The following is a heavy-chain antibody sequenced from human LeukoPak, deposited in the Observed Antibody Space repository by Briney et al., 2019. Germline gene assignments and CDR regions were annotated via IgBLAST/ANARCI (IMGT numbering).Heavy chain of an antibody. Sequence: PGGSLRLSCEASGFTFRSHGMNWVRQAPGKGLEWVSGISPRGDITYYADTVKGRFTISRDNSKNTLYLQMNSLRAEDTAVYYCAKNYYGSGSYYRINWFDPWGQGTLVTVSS. D-gene: IGHD3-10*01. CDR3: AKNYYGSGSYYRINWFDP. V-gene: IGHV3-23*01. CDR1: GFTFRSHG. J-gene: IGHJ5*02. CDR2: ISPRGDIT.